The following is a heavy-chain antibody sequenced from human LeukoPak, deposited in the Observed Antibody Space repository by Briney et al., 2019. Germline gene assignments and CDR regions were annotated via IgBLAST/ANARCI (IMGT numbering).Heavy chain of an antibody. Sequence: PGGSLRLSCATSGFTFSSYGMHWVRQVPGKGLEWVTVISHDAKSTYHVDSVKGRFTISRDNSKNTLYLQMNSLRAEDTAVYYCARDVYDSSGYYYGPYASYYYYVDVWGKGTTVTISS. CDR3: ARDVYDSSGYYYGPYASYYYYVDV. V-gene: IGHV3-30*03. CDR2: ISHDAKST. CDR1: GFTFSSYG. D-gene: IGHD3-22*01. J-gene: IGHJ6*03.